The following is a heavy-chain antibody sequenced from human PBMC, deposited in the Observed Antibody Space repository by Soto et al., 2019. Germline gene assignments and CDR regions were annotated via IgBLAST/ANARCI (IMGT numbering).Heavy chain of an antibody. CDR1: GGSVSSGSYY. CDR2: IYYSGST. V-gene: IGHV4-61*01. CDR3: ASAGYSGSYFSSYYYYGMDV. D-gene: IGHD1-26*01. J-gene: IGHJ6*02. Sequence: LSLTCTVSGGSVSSGSYYWSWIRQPPGKGLEWIGYIYYSGSTNYNPSLKSRVTISVDTSKNQFSLKLSSVTAADTAVYYCASAGYSGSYFSSYYYYGMDVWGQGTTVTVSS.